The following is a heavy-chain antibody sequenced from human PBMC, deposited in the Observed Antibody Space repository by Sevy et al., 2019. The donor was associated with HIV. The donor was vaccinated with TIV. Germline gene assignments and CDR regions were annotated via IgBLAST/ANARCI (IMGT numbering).Heavy chain of an antibody. Sequence: SGPTLVNPTQTLTLTCTFSGFSLSTTGVGGGYIRQPPGKALECLAVIYWDDDKRHNPSLKNRITITNDTSKTQVVQTLTNMDPVDTATYYCARRYSEYDYAFDYWGQGTLVTVSS. CDR1: GFSLSTTGVG. CDR3: ARRYSEYDYAFDY. D-gene: IGHD5-12*01. V-gene: IGHV2-5*02. CDR2: IYWDDDK. J-gene: IGHJ4*02.